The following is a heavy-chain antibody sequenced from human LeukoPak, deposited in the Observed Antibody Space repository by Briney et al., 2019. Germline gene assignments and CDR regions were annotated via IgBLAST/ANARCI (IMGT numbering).Heavy chain of an antibody. CDR2: IVVGSGNT. J-gene: IGHJ3*02. D-gene: IGHD6-6*01. Sequence: ASVKVSCKASGFTFTSSAVQWVRQARGQRLEWIGWIVVGSGNTNYAQKFQERVTITRDMSTSTAYMELSSLRSEDTAVYYCAAVAARLDAFDIWGQGTMVTVSS. CDR3: AAVAARLDAFDI. CDR1: GFTFTSSA. V-gene: IGHV1-58*01.